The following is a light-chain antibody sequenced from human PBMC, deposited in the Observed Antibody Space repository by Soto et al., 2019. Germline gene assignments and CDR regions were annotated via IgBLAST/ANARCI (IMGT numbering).Light chain of an antibody. Sequence: QLVLTQPPSASGTPGQRVTISWSGSNSNIGSNTVNWYQQLPGTAPKLLIYYDNLRPSGVPDRISGSKSGTSASLAISGLQSDDEADYYCAAWDDSLNGRVFGTGTKVTVL. CDR1: NSNIGSNT. V-gene: IGLV1-44*01. J-gene: IGLJ1*01. CDR2: YDN. CDR3: AAWDDSLNGRV.